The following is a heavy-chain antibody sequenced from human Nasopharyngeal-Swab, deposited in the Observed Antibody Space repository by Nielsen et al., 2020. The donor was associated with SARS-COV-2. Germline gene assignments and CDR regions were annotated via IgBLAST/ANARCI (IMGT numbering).Heavy chain of an antibody. CDR1: GFTFSSYG. Sequence: GESLKISCAASGFTFSSYGMHWVRQAPGKGLEWVVVIWYDGSNKYYVDSVKGRFTISRDNSKNTLYLQMNSLRAEDTTVYYCARDIGVGATPQDYWGQGTLVTVSS. J-gene: IGHJ4*02. CDR3: ARDIGVGATPQDY. CDR2: IWYDGSNK. D-gene: IGHD1-26*01. V-gene: IGHV3-33*01.